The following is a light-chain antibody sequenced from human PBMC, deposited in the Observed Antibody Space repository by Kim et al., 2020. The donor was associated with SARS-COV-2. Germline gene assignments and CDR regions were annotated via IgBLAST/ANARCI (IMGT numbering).Light chain of an antibody. J-gene: IGKJ1*01. Sequence: LSSSVGDRVTITCRASQSINKWLAWYQQKPGTAPKLLIHDASTLESGFPSRFSGSGSETEFTLTISSLQPDDLATYYCQQYHAYWTFGQGTKVEI. CDR2: DAS. CDR1: QSINKW. V-gene: IGKV1-5*01. CDR3: QQYHAYWT.